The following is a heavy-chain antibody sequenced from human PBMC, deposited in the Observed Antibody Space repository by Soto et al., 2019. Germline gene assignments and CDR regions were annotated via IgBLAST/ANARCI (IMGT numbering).Heavy chain of an antibody. CDR1: GYSISSGYY. J-gene: IGHJ4*02. Sequence: SETLYLTXAVSGYSISSGYYWGWIRQPPGKGLEWIGSIYHSGSTYYNPSLKSRVTISVDTSKNQFSLKLSSVTAADTAVYYCARDVAVAGRPGSLNYWGQGTLVTVSS. D-gene: IGHD6-19*01. CDR3: ARDVAVAGRPGSLNY. CDR2: IYHSGST. V-gene: IGHV4-38-2*02.